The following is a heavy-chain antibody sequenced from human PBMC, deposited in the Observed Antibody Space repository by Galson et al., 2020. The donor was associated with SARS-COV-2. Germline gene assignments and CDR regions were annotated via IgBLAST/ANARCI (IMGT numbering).Heavy chain of an antibody. CDR3: LAYSSSRDTY. CDR1: GFPFSDYA. CDR2: LSATRGTS. Sequence: GGSLRPPCSAPGFPFSDYAMHWVRQSPGKGREYVSALSATRGTSLFTDSLKDRFTMTRDNSKNTCYLQMTGLRVEDTALYYCLAYSSSRDTYWGQGTQVTVSS. J-gene: IGHJ4*02. V-gene: IGHV3-64D*06. D-gene: IGHD4-4*01.